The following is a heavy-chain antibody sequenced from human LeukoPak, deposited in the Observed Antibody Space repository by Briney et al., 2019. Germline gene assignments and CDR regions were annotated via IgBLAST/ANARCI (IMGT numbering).Heavy chain of an antibody. J-gene: IGHJ4*02. CDR2: IYYSGST. V-gene: IGHV4-31*03. CDR3: ARAGIYDSSGYSYRFFDY. D-gene: IGHD3-22*01. CDR1: GGSISSGGYY. Sequence: SETLSLTCTVSGGSISSGGYYWSWIRQHPGKGLEWIGYIYYSGSTYYSPSLKSRVTISVDTSKNQFSLKLSSVTAADTAVYYCARAGIYDSSGYSYRFFDYWGQGTLVTVSS.